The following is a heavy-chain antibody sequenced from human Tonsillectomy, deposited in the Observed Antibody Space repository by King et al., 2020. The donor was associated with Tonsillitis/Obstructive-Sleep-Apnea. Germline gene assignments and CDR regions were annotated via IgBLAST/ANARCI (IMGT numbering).Heavy chain of an antibody. CDR2: IDHSGST. CDR1: GGSFTGYY. J-gene: IGHJ3*02. D-gene: IGHD3-3*01. Sequence: VQLQQWGAGLLKPSETLSLTCAVHGGSFTGYYWSWLRQPTGKGLEWIGEIDHSGSTNYNPSLKSRITISADTSKTQFSLKLSAVTAADTAVYYCATEITTDAFDIWGQGTMVTVSS. V-gene: IGHV4-34*01. CDR3: ATEITTDAFDI.